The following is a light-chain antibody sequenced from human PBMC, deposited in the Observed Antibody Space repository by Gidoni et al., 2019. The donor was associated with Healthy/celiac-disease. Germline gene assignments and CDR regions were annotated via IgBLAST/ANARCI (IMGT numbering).Light chain of an antibody. V-gene: IGKV3-11*01. CDR1: QSVSSY. CDR3: QQRSNWRPFT. Sequence: EIVLTQSPATLSLSPGERATLSCRASQSVSSYLAWYQQKPGQAPRLLIYYASNRATGIPARFSGSGSGTDFTLTISSLEPEDFAVYYCQQRSNWRPFTFGPGTKVDIK. J-gene: IGKJ3*01. CDR2: YAS.